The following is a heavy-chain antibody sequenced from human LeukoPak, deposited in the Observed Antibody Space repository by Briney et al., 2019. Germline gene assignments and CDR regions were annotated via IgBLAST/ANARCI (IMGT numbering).Heavy chain of an antibody. CDR3: AKYSSSSNYYFGMDV. D-gene: IGHD6-6*01. Sequence: GGSLRLSCAASGFTFSSYGMHWVRQAPGKGLGWVVSIWYDGSDKYYADSVKGRFTISRDNSKNTLYLQMNSLRVEDTAVYYCAKYSSSSNYYFGMDVWGQGTTVTVSS. J-gene: IGHJ6*02. CDR1: GFTFSSYG. V-gene: IGHV3-33*06. CDR2: IWYDGSDK.